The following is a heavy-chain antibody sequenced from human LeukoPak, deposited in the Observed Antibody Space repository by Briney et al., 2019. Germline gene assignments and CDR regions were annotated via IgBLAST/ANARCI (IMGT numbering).Heavy chain of an antibody. V-gene: IGHV1-46*01. CDR1: GYTFTGYY. CDR2: INPSGGGT. Sequence: ASVKVSCKASGYTFTGYYMHWVRQAPGQGLEWMGWINPSGGGTSYAQKFQGRVTMTRDTSTRTVYMEVSSLKPEDTAVYYCARQGAYSSAIGMGYWGQGTLVTVSS. CDR3: ARQGAYSSAIGMGY. J-gene: IGHJ4*02. D-gene: IGHD6-19*01.